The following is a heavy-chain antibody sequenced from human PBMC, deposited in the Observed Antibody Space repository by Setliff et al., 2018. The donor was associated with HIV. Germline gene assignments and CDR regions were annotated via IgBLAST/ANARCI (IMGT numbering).Heavy chain of an antibody. CDR1: GFSLSTSAMR. CDR3: ARAIYGPGSQYLDY. D-gene: IGHD3-10*01. V-gene: IGHV4-30-2*02. CDR2: IYHSGIT. Sequence: LVNPTQTLTLTCTFSGFSLSTSAMRVSWIRQPPGKALEWIGYIYHSGITYYNPSLKSRVTFSVDTSKNQFSLNLNSVTAADTAVYYCARAIYGPGSQYLDYWGQGILVTVSS. J-gene: IGHJ4*02.